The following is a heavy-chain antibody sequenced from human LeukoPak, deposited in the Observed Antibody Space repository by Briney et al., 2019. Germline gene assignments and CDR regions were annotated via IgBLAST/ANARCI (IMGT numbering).Heavy chain of an antibody. CDR1: GFTFSSYA. J-gene: IGHJ4*02. D-gene: IGHD3-9*01. Sequence: GGSLRLSCAASGFTFSSYAMSWVRQAPGRGLEWVSSISSSSSYIYYADSVKGRFTISRGNAKNSLYLQMNSLRAEDTAVYYCARSAGGTTISIRYFDWLYDYWGQGTLVTVSS. V-gene: IGHV3-21*01. CDR3: ARSAGGTTISIRYFDWLYDY. CDR2: ISSSSSYI.